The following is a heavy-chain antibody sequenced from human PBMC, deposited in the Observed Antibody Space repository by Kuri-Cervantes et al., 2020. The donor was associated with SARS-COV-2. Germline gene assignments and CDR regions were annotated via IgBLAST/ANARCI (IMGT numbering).Heavy chain of an antibody. CDR2: ISWNSGSI. D-gene: IGHD6-6*01. J-gene: IGHJ6*03. CDR1: GFTFDDYA. CDR3: AKGYSSPSDYYYYMAV. V-gene: IGHV3-9*01. Sequence: GGSLRHSCAASGFTFDDYAMHWVRQAPGKGLEWVSGISWNSGSIGYADSVKGRFTISRDNAKNSLYLQMNSLRAEDTALYYCAKGYSSPSDYYYYMAVWGKGTTVTVSS.